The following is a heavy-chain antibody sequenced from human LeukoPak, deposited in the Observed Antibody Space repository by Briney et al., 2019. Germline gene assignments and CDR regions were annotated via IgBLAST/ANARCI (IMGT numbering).Heavy chain of an antibody. CDR1: GFTFSSYA. CDR2: ISGNGGST. CDR3: ARVSRNCSGGGCYSRFLDY. J-gene: IGHJ4*02. D-gene: IGHD2-15*01. V-gene: IGHV3-64*01. Sequence: PGGSLRLSCAASGFTFSSYAMHWVRQAPGPGLEYVSAISGNGGSTYYANSVQGRFTISRDNSKNTLYLPMGSLRAEDMAVYYCARVSRNCSGGGCYSRFLDYWGQGTLVTVSS.